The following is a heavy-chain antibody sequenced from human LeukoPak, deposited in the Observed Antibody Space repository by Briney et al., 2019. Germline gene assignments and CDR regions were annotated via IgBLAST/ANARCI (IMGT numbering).Heavy chain of an antibody. V-gene: IGHV6-1*01. Sequence: SQTLSLTCAISGDSVSSNSVTWNWIRQSPSRGLEWLGRTYYRSKWYNDYAVSVKSRITINPDTSKNQFSLQLNSVTLEDTAVYYCARGPVSGRYFDYWGQGTLVTVSS. CDR1: GDSVSSNSVT. CDR2: TYYRSKWYN. CDR3: ARGPVSGRYFDY. J-gene: IGHJ4*02. D-gene: IGHD3-10*01.